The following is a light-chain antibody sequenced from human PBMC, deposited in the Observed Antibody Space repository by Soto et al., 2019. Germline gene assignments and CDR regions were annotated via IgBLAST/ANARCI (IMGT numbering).Light chain of an antibody. Sequence: DIQMTQSPPSLSASVGDRVTITCRASQSITTFLNWYKQTPGEAPQLLIFAASSLQTGVSSRFSGSGSGTEFTLTISSLLCEDYATYFCQQSSTTPCTFGPGTKLQVK. CDR2: AAS. J-gene: IGKJ2*02. CDR1: QSITTF. V-gene: IGKV1-39*01. CDR3: QQSSTTPCT.